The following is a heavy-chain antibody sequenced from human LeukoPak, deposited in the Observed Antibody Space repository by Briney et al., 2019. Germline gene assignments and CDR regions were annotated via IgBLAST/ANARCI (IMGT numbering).Heavy chain of an antibody. Sequence: GGSLRLSCAASGFTFSSYGMHWVRQAPGKGLEWVAVISYDGSNKYYADSVKGRFTISRDNSKNTLYLQMNSLRAEDTAVYYCAKDLAAGTGYRGQGTLVTVSS. CDR1: GFTFSSYG. CDR2: ISYDGSNK. CDR3: AKDLAAGTGY. J-gene: IGHJ4*02. V-gene: IGHV3-30*18. D-gene: IGHD6-13*01.